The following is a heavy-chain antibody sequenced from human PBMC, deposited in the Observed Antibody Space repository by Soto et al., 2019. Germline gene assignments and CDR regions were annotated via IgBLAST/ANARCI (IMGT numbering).Heavy chain of an antibody. V-gene: IGHV3-48*02. CDR1: VFTYINYN. CDR3: ARDCGKGYGMDV. CDR2: ISSRSNTI. J-gene: IGHJ6*02. Sequence: GGALRLSCAASVFTYINYNMNWVRQAPGKGLEWVSYISSRSNTIYYADSVKGRFTISRDNAKNSLFLQMNSLRDEDTAVYYCARDCGKGYGMDVWGQGTTVTVSS.